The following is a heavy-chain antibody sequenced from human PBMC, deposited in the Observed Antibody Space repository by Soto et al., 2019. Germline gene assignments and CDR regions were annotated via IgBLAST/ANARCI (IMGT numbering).Heavy chain of an antibody. V-gene: IGHV4-39*01. Sequence: QLQLQESGPRLVKPSETLSLTCTVSGGSITSSHYYWGWIRQPPRKGLEWIGTIDYSGTTSYHPSLKSRVTKSADTSKNQFSPRLSSVTAADTAVYYCARHGPTWVAQVLYFDYWGQGALVTVSS. CDR2: IDYSGTT. CDR1: GGSITSSHYY. J-gene: IGHJ4*02. CDR3: ARHGPTWVAQVLYFDY. D-gene: IGHD7-27*01.